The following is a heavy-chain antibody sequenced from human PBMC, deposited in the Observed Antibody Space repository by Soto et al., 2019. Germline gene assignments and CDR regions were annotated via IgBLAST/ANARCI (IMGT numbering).Heavy chain of an antibody. CDR3: ARGFYDRTGYSSPFDS. CDR1: GGSISSGPYS. Sequence: SETLSLTCSVSGGSISSGPYSWGWIRQPPGKRLEWIGYIYYSGNTKYNPSLESRVTISVDTSKNQFSLKLSSVTAADTALYYCARGFYDRTGYSSPFDSWGQGTQVNLSS. V-gene: IGHV4-61*01. J-gene: IGHJ5*01. CDR2: IYYSGNT. D-gene: IGHD3-22*01.